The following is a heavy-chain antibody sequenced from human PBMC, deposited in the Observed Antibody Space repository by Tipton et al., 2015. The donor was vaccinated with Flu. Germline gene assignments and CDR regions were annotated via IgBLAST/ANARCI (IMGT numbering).Heavy chain of an antibody. CDR1: GFTFSSYN. CDR3: VRDDYGDFSRYFGC. J-gene: IGHJ4*02. CDR2: ITSSSSYI. Sequence: SLRLSCAASGFTFSSYNMNWVRQAPGKGLEWVSSITSSSSYIYYADSVKGRFTISRDNDKNSLYLQMISLRAEDTAVYYCVRDDYGDFSRYFGCWGQGTLVTVSS. D-gene: IGHD4-17*01. V-gene: IGHV3-21*01.